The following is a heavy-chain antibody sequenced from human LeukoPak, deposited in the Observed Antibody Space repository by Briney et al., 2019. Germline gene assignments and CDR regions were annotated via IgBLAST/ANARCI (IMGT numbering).Heavy chain of an antibody. Sequence: GGCLRLSCAASGFSFSSYAMSWVRQAPGKGLEWVSVIYSGGSTYYADSVKGRFTISRDNSKNTLYLQMNSLRAEDTAVYYCAREPHSNYYYYGMDVWGQGTTVTVSS. CDR1: GFSFSSYA. CDR3: AREPHSNYYYYGMDV. V-gene: IGHV3-66*01. CDR2: IYSGGST. J-gene: IGHJ6*02.